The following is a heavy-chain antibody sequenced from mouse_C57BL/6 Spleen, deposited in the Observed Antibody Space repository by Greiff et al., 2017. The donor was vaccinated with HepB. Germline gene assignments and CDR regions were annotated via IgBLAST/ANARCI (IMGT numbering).Heavy chain of an antibody. J-gene: IGHJ4*01. CDR3: ARGDYVSRNYAMDY. CDR2: ISSGSSTI. V-gene: IGHV5-17*01. CDR1: GFTFSDYG. Sequence: VQLKESGGGLVKPGGSLKLSCAASGFTFSDYGMHWVRQAPEKGLEWVAYISSGSSTIYYADTVKGRFTISRDNAKNTLFLQMTSLRSEDTAMYYCARGDYVSRNYAMDYWGQGTSVTVSS. D-gene: IGHD1-1*01.